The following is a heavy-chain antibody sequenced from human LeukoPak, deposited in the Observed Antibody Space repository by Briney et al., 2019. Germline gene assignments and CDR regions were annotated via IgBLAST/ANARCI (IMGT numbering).Heavy chain of an antibody. D-gene: IGHD3-3*01. CDR1: GFTFSSYS. J-gene: IGHJ2*01. CDR2: ISSSSYI. V-gene: IGHV3-21*01. Sequence: GGSLRLSCAASGFTFSSYSMNWVRQAPGKGLEWVSSISSSSYIYYADSVKGRFTISRDNAKNSLYLQMYSLRAEDTAVYYCARNYDFWSGYFDWYFDLWGRGTLVTVSS. CDR3: ARNYDFWSGYFDWYFDL.